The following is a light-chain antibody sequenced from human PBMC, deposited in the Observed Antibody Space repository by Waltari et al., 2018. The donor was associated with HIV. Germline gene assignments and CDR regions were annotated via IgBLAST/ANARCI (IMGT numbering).Light chain of an antibody. CDR3: AAWDVSLIGPV. V-gene: IGLV1-44*01. Sequence: QSVLTQPPSASGSPGQRVAISCSGSSSNIGSHTVTWYQQLPGTAPKLLIYSNNQRPSGVPDRLSGSKSGTSASLAISGLQSEDEANYYCAAWDVSLIGPVFGGGTKLTVL. CDR2: SNN. CDR1: SSNIGSHT. J-gene: IGLJ3*02.